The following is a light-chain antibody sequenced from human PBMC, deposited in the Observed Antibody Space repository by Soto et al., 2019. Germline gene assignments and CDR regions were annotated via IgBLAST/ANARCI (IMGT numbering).Light chain of an antibody. V-gene: IGLV2-14*01. CDR1: SSDAGGYNY. J-gene: IGLJ1*01. CDR3: SSYTSSSTSYV. CDR2: EVS. Sequence: QSVLTQPACLSVSPRQSITMSCTGTSSDAGGYNYVSWYQQHPGKAPKLMIYEVSNRPSGVSNRFSGSKSGNTASLTISGLQAEDEADYYCSSYTSSSTSYVFGTGTKVTVL.